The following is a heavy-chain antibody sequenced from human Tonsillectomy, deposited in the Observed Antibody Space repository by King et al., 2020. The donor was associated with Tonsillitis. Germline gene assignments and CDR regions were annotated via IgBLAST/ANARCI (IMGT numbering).Heavy chain of an antibody. CDR2: ISYDGTKK. V-gene: IGHV3-30*18. CDR3: AKDQADYGGMDV. D-gene: IGHD4-17*01. CDR1: GFTFSSYG. J-gene: IGHJ6*02. Sequence: VQLVESGGGVVQPGRSLRLSCAASGFTFSSYGMHWVRQAPGKGLEWVAVISYDGTKKYYADSVKGRFTISRDNSKNTLYLQMNSLRAEDTDVYYCAKDQADYGGMDVWGQGTTVTVSS.